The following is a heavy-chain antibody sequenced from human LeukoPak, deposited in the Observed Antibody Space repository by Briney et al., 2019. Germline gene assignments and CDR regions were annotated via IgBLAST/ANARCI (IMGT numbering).Heavy chain of an antibody. CDR2: FDPEDGET. J-gene: IGHJ6*02. Sequence: ASVTASCKVSGYTLTELSMHWVRQAPGKGLEWMGGFDPEDGETIYAQKFQGRVTMTEDTSTDTAYMELSSLRSEDTAVYYCATESATVTTIDYYGMDVWGQGTTVTVSS. D-gene: IGHD4-17*01. CDR3: ATESATVTTIDYYGMDV. V-gene: IGHV1-24*01. CDR1: GYTLTELS.